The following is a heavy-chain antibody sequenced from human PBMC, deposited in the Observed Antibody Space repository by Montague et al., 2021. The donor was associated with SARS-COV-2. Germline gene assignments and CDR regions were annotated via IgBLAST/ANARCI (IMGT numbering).Heavy chain of an antibody. D-gene: IGHD3-10*01. CDR3: ARLVWFGELSSENWFDP. J-gene: IGHJ5*02. Sequence: SETLSLTCTVSGGSISSSSNYRGWIRKPPGKGLEWIGSIYYSGSTYYNSSFKSRVTISVDTSKNQFSLKLNSVTAADTALYYCARLVWFGELSSENWFDPWGRGTLVSVSS. CDR1: GGSISSSSNY. V-gene: IGHV4-39*01. CDR2: IYYSGST.